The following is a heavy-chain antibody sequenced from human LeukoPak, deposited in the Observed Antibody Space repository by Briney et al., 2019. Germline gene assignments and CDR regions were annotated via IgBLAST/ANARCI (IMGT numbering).Heavy chain of an antibody. CDR2: IYSGGST. CDR3: ARDPGYSSSWSLFSALGY. CDR1: GFTVSSNY. J-gene: IGHJ4*02. Sequence: PGGSLRLSCAASGFTVSSNYMSWVRQAPGKGLEWVSVIYSGGSTYYADSVKGRFTISRDNSKNTLYLQMNSLRAEDTAVYYCARDPGYSSSWSLFSALGYWGQGTLVTVSS. D-gene: IGHD6-13*01. V-gene: IGHV3-53*05.